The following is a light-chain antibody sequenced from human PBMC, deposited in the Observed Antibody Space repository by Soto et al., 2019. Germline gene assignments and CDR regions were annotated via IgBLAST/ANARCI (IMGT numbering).Light chain of an antibody. J-gene: IGLJ2*01. V-gene: IGLV2-14*01. CDR3: SSYTSSSLVV. CDR1: SSDVGGYNY. CDR2: DVS. Sequence: QSALTQPASVSGSAGLSITISCTGASSDVGGYNYVSWYQQHPGKAPKLMIYDVSNRPSGVSNRFSGSKSGNTASLTISGLQAEDEADYYCSSYTSSSLVVFGGGTKVTV.